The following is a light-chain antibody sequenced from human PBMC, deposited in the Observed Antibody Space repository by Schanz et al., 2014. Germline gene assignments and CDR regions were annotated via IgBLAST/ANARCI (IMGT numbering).Light chain of an antibody. CDR1: QSVSDYF. CDR3: QKYNSAPLT. J-gene: IGKJ4*01. V-gene: IGKV3-20*01. Sequence: EIVLTQSPGTLSLSPGERGTLSCRASQSVSDYFLAWEQQKPGQAPRLLSYGASSRASGIPDRFSGSGSGTDFTLTISRLEPEDVATYYCQKYNSAPLTFGGGTKVEIE. CDR2: GAS.